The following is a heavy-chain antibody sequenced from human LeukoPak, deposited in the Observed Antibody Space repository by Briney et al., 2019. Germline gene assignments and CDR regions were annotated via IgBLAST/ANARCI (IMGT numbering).Heavy chain of an antibody. CDR2: ISGSSSFT. CDR3: ARGTGLDY. CDR1: RFTFSDYC. V-gene: IGHV3-11*06. J-gene: IGHJ4*02. Sequence: PGGSLRLSCGASRFTFSDYCMSWIRQTPGKGLEWVSYISGSSSFTNYADSVKGRFTISRDNAKNSLYLQMNSLRAEDTAVYYCARGTGLDYWGQGTLVTVSS. D-gene: IGHD1-1*01.